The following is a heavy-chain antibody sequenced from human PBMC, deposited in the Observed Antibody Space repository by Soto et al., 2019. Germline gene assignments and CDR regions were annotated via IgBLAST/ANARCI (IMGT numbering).Heavy chain of an antibody. J-gene: IGHJ6*02. CDR1: GGSISSGGYS. Sequence: PSETLSLTCAVSGGSISSGGYSWSWIRQPPGKGLEWIGYIYHSGSTYYNPSLKSRVTISVDRSKNQFSLKLSSVTAADTAVYYCARDDYVFGGGDYSGMDVGGQGPTVTVPS. CDR3: ARDDYVFGGGDYSGMDV. V-gene: IGHV4-30-2*01. CDR2: IYHSGST. D-gene: IGHD3-16*01.